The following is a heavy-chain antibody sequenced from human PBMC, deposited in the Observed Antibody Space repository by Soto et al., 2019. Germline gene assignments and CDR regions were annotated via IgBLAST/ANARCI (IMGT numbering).Heavy chain of an antibody. Sequence: GESLKISCKGSGYSFTSYWIGWVRQMPGKGLEWMGIIHPGDSDTRYSPSFQGQVTISADKSISTAYLQWSSLKASDTAMYYCVRGAVAGTRYFDLWGRGTLVTVSS. CDR2: IHPGDSDT. V-gene: IGHV5-51*01. CDR1: GYSFTSYW. J-gene: IGHJ2*01. CDR3: VRGAVAGTRYFDL. D-gene: IGHD6-19*01.